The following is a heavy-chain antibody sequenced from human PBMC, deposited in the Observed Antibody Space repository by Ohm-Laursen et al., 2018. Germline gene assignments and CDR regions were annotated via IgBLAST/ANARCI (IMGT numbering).Heavy chain of an antibody. CDR2: IYNSGST. CDR1: GGSISSYY. J-gene: IGHJ4*02. CDR3: ARQDYYNSGFDY. Sequence: GTLSLTCTVSGGSISSYYWSWIRQPAGKGLEWIGRIYNSGSTNYNPSLKSRVTISVDTPKSEFSLKLSSVTAADTAVYYCARQDYYNSGFDYWGQGTLVTVSS. D-gene: IGHD3-10*01. V-gene: IGHV4-4*07.